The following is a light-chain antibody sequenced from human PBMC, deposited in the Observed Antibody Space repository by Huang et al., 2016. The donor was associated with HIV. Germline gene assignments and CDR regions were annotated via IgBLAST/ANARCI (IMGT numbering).Light chain of an antibody. V-gene: IGKV1-17*03. CDR2: AAS. CDR1: QAISNY. Sequence: DIQMTQSPSAMSASVGDQVAITCRARQAISNYLVWFQQKPGRAPKRLIYAASSLQSGVPSRFSGSGYGTKFTLTISSLQPEDFATYDCLQHHAYPRTFGPGTKVEVK. J-gene: IGKJ1*01. CDR3: LQHHAYPRT.